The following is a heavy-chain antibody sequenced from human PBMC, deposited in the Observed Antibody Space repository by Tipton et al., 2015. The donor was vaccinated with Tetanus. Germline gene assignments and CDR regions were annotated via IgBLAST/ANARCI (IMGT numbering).Heavy chain of an antibody. CDR3: ARVWGRGQLVAKPNWYFDL. V-gene: IGHV3-11*01. CDR2: ISSSGSTI. J-gene: IGHJ2*01. D-gene: IGHD6-6*01. Sequence: QLVQSGGGLIHPGRSLRLSCAASGFTFSDYYMSWIRQAPGKGLEWVSYISSSGSTIYYADSVKGRFTISRDNAKNSLSLQVNSLRAEDTAVYYCARVWGRGQLVAKPNWYFDLWGRGTRVTVSS. CDR1: GFTFSDYY.